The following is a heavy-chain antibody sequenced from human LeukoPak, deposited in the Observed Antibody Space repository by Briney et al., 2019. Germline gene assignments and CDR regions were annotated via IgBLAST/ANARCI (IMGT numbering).Heavy chain of an antibody. CDR1: GFPFSDYV. Sequence: GGSLRLSCAASGFPFSDYVMHWVRQAPGKGLEWVAVIRYDGNNKYYADSVKGRFTISRDNSKNMLYLQMNSLGTEDTAVYYCAKDSGAKYYDILTGYYSGRDYYYYYMDVWGKGTTVTISS. J-gene: IGHJ6*03. CDR3: AKDSGAKYYDILTGYYSGRDYYYYYMDV. V-gene: IGHV3-30*02. CDR2: IRYDGNNK. D-gene: IGHD3-9*01.